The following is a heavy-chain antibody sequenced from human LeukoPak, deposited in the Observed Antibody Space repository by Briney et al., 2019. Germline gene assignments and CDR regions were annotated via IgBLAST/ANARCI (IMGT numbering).Heavy chain of an antibody. D-gene: IGHD3-10*01. J-gene: IGHJ4*02. V-gene: IGHV3-23*01. Sequence: PGGSLRLSCAASGFSFSSNAMSWVRQAPGKGLEWVSGISGSGGSTVYADFVKGRFTISRDNSKNTLYLQMNSLRAEDTAVYYCAKDLLSGSGSYSWGVFDYWGQGTLVTVSS. CDR1: GFSFSSNA. CDR3: AKDLLSGSGSYSWGVFDY. CDR2: ISGSGGST.